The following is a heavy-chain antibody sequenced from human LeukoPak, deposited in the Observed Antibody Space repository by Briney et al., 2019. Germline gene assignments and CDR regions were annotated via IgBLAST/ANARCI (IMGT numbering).Heavy chain of an antibody. CDR3: ARDGGSGRPIDY. Sequence: PGGSLRLSCAASGFTFSSYSMNWVRQAPGKGLEWVSSISSSSSYIYYANSVKGRFTISRDNAKNSLYLQMNSLRAEDTAVYYCARDGGSGRPIDYWGQGTLVTVSS. D-gene: IGHD3-10*01. J-gene: IGHJ4*02. CDR2: ISSSSSYI. V-gene: IGHV3-21*01. CDR1: GFTFSSYS.